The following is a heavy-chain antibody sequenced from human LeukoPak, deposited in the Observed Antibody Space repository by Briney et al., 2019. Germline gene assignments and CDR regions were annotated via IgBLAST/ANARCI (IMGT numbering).Heavy chain of an antibody. D-gene: IGHD6-6*01. V-gene: IGHV4-34*01. CDR1: GGSFSGHY. J-gene: IGHJ5*02. CDR2: INHRGST. Sequence: SETLSLTCAVYGGSFSGHYWTWIRQPPGMGLEWIGEINHRGSTTYNPSLNTRVTISVDTSKNQISLKLSSVTAADTAVYYCVSNSSSSPWFDPWGQGTLVTVSS. CDR3: VSNSSSSPWFDP.